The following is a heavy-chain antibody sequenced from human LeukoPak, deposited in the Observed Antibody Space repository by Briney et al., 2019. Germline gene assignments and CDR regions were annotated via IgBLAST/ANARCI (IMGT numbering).Heavy chain of an antibody. CDR2: INHSGST. V-gene: IGHV4-34*01. Sequence: SETLSLTCAVYGGSFSGYYWSWIRQPPGKGLEWIGEINHSGSTNYNPSLKSRVTISVDTSKNQFSPKLSSVTAADTAVYYCASRLATVTTYFDYWGQGTLVTVSS. D-gene: IGHD4-17*01. CDR3: ASRLATVTTYFDY. CDR1: GGSFSGYY. J-gene: IGHJ4*02.